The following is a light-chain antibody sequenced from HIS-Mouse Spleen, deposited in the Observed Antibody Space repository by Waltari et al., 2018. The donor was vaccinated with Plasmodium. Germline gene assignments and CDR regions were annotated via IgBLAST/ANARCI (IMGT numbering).Light chain of an antibody. Sequence: SYELTQPPSVSVSPGQTARITCSGDALPKQYASWYQQKPGQAPVLVIYTDSERPSGIPERFSGSSSGTTVTLTISGVQAEDEADYYCQSADSSGTYRVFGGGTKLTVL. J-gene: IGLJ2*01. CDR3: QSADSSGTYRV. V-gene: IGLV3-25*03. CDR1: ALPKQY. CDR2: TDS.